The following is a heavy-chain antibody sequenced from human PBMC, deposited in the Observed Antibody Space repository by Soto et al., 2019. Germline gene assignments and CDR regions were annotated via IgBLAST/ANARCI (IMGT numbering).Heavy chain of an antibody. CDR1: GAYISSSSYY. CDR3: ARSLTGKTPDY. V-gene: IGHV4-39*07. CDR2: IFYSGST. Sequence: SEPLSLACPSCGAYISSSSYYWASIRQPPGKGLGWIGSIFYSGSTYYNPSLKSRVTISVDTSKNQFSLKLSSVTAADTAVYYCARSLTGKTPDYWGQGTLVTVS. J-gene: IGHJ4*02. D-gene: IGHD1-20*01.